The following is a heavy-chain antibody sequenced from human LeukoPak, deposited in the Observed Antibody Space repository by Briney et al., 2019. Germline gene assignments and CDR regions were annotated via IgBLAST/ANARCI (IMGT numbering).Heavy chain of an antibody. J-gene: IGHJ4*02. Sequence: PSETLSLTCTVSGVSLRSYYWSWIRQPPGKGLEWIGYIDYSGSTNYNPSLKSRVTMSVDTSRNQFSLKLSSVSAADTAMYYCASGDPGGPNDYWGQGTLVTVSS. CDR1: GVSLRSYY. V-gene: IGHV4-59*01. D-gene: IGHD1-14*01. CDR3: ASGDPGGPNDY. CDR2: IDYSGST.